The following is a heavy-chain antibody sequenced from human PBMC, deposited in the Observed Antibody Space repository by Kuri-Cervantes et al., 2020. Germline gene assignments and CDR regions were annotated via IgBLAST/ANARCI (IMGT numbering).Heavy chain of an antibody. J-gene: IGHJ4*02. V-gene: IGHV4-39*01. CDR2: IYYSGST. D-gene: IGHD6-13*01. CDR3: ARQGYSSSWTGYFDY. Sequence: ESLKISCTVSGGSISSSSYYWGWIRQPPGKGLEWIGNIYYSGSTYYNPSLKSRVTISVDTSKNQFSLKLSSVTAADTAVYYCARQGYSSSWTGYFDYWGQGTLVTVSS. CDR1: GGSISSSSYY.